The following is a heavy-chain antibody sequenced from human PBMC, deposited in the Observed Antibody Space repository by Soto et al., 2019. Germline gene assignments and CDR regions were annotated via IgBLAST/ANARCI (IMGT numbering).Heavy chain of an antibody. Sequence: EVQLVESGGGLVQPGGSLRLSCAASGFTFSSYSMNWVRQAPGKGLECISYISSSSSTIYYADSVKGRFTISRDNATNSLYLQMNSLRAEDTAVYYCARDSPPSDYWGQGTLVTVSS. V-gene: IGHV3-48*01. CDR2: ISSSSSTI. CDR3: ARDSPPSDY. J-gene: IGHJ4*02. CDR1: GFTFSSYS.